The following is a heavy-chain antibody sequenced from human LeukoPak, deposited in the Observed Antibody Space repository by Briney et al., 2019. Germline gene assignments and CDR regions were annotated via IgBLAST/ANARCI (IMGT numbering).Heavy chain of an antibody. CDR1: GGSTSSYY. CDR3: ARADSSGWL. Sequence: SETLSLTCTVSGGSTSSYYWSWIRQPPAKGLEWIGYIYYSGSTNYNPSLKSRVTISVDASKNQFSLKLSSVTAADTAVYYCARADSSGWLWGQGTLVTVSS. J-gene: IGHJ4*02. CDR2: IYYSGST. V-gene: IGHV4-59*01. D-gene: IGHD6-19*01.